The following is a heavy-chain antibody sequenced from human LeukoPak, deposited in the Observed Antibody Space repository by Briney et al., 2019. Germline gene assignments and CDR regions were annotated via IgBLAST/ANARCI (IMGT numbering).Heavy chain of an antibody. CDR2: ISNDGNNK. CDR3: ARGQYCSGTSCYAYYYYYNMDV. CDR1: GFTFSSHA. J-gene: IGHJ6*02. D-gene: IGHD2-2*01. V-gene: IGHV3-30*04. Sequence: PGRSLRLSCAASGFTFSSHAVHWVRQAPGKGLEWAAVISNDGNNKYYGDSVKGRFTISRDSSKNTLYLLMNSLRADDTAVYYCARGQYCSGTSCYAYYYYYNMDVWGQGTTVTVSS.